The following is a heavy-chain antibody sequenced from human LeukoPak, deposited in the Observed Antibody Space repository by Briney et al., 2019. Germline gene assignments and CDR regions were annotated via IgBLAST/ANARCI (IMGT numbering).Heavy chain of an antibody. V-gene: IGHV3-30-3*01. CDR3: ARDADSGSFDY. J-gene: IGHJ4*02. Sequence: PGRSLRLSCAASGFTFSSYAMHWVRQAPGKGLEWVAVISYDGSNKYYADSVKGRFTISRDNSKNTLYLQMNSLRAEDTAVYYCARDADSGSFDYWGRGTLVTVSS. CDR2: ISYDGSNK. CDR1: GFTFSSYA. D-gene: IGHD1-26*01.